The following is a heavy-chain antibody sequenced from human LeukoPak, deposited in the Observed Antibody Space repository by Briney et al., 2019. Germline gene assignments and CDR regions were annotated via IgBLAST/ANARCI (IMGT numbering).Heavy chain of an antibody. Sequence: GGSLRLSCAASGFAFSTYDMNWVRQAPGKGLEWLSHISSSGDTLYYADSVKGRFTISRDNAKNSLYLQMNSLRAEDTAVYHCARLLTMIRGVTYYYGLDVWGQGTTVTVSS. D-gene: IGHD3-10*01. CDR2: ISSSGDTL. CDR3: ARLLTMIRGVTYYYGLDV. J-gene: IGHJ6*01. V-gene: IGHV3-48*03. CDR1: GFAFSTYD.